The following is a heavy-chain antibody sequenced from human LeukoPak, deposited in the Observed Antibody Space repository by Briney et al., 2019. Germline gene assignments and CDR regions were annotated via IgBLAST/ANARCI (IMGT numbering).Heavy chain of an antibody. V-gene: IGHV4-38-2*02. CDR3: ARDLDFGVVTGYFDY. J-gene: IGHJ4*02. D-gene: IGHD3-3*01. CDR2: IYHRGST. Sequence: SETLSLTCTVSGYSISSGYYWGWIRQPPGKGLEWIGSIYHRGSTYYNPSLKSRVTISVDTSKNQFSLKLSSVTAADTAVYYCARDLDFGVVTGYFDYWGQGTLVTVSS. CDR1: GYSISSGYY.